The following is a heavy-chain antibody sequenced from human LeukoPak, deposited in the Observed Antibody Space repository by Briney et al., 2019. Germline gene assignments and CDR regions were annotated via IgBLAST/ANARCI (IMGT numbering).Heavy chain of an antibody. CDR2: ISSSSSYI. D-gene: IGHD6-13*01. CDR3: ARDFKRPLEYYYYYYGMDV. V-gene: IGHV3-21*01. CDR1: GFTFSSYS. Sequence: GGFLRLSCAASGFTFSSYSMNWVRQAPGKGLEWVSSISSSSSYIYYADSVKGRFTISRDNAKNSLYLQMNSLRAEDTAVYYCARDFKRPLEYYYYYYGMDVWGQGTTVTVSS. J-gene: IGHJ6*02.